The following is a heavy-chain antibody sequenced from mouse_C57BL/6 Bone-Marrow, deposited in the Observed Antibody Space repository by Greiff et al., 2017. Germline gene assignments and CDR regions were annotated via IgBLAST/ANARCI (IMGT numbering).Heavy chain of an antibody. CDR3: AATMVTTAY. J-gene: IGHJ2*01. V-gene: IGHV1-7*01. D-gene: IGHD2-2*01. CDR1: GYTFTSYW. CDR2: INPSSGYT. Sequence: QVQLQQSGAELAKPGASVKLSCKASGYTFTSYWMHWVKQRPGQGLEWIGYINPSSGYTKYNQKFKDKATLTADTSSSTAYMQLSSLTYEDSAVYYCAATMVTTAYWGQGTTRTVSS.